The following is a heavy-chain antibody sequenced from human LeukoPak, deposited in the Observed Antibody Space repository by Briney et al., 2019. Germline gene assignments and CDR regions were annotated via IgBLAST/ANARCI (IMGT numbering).Heavy chain of an antibody. CDR2: ITSEAIT. V-gene: IGHV3-23*01. CDR1: GFTFSSYW. D-gene: IGHD6-13*01. Sequence: GGSLRLSCAASGFTFSSYWMTWVRQAPGKGLEWVSTITSEAITLYAHSVKGRFTVSRDNSNNTLHLQMNSLTADDTALYYCAKDLNMAAAHIRMDVWGQGTTVTVSS. CDR3: AKDLNMAAAHIRMDV. J-gene: IGHJ6*02.